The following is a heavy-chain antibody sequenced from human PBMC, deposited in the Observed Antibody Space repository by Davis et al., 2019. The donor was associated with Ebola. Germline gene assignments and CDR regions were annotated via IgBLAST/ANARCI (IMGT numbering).Heavy chain of an antibody. CDR1: GYTFTSYD. D-gene: IGHD2-15*01. Sequence: AASVKVSCKASGYTFTSYDINWVRQATGQGLEWMGWMNPNSGNTGYAQKFQGRVTMTRNTSISTAYMELSSLRSEDTAVYYCARRGYCSGGSCYWGGENYFDYWGQGTLVTVSS. J-gene: IGHJ4*02. CDR3: ARRGYCSGGSCYWGGENYFDY. CDR2: MNPNSGNT. V-gene: IGHV1-8*01.